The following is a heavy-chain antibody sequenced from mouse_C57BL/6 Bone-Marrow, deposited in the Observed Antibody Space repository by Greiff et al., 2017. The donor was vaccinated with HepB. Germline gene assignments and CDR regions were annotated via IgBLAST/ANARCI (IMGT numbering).Heavy chain of an antibody. Sequence: VQLQQPGAELVRPGSSVKLSCKASGYTFTSYWMDWVKQRPGQGLEWIGNIYPSDSETHYNQKFQDKATLTVDKSSSTAYMQLSSLTSEDSAVYYCARGTITTVVGNYAMDYWGQGTSVTVSS. CDR3: ARGTITTVVGNYAMDY. CDR2: IYPSDSET. CDR1: GYTFTSYW. D-gene: IGHD1-1*01. V-gene: IGHV1-61*01. J-gene: IGHJ4*01.